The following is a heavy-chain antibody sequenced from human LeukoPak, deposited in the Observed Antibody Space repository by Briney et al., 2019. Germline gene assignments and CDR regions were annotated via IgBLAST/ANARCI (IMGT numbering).Heavy chain of an antibody. D-gene: IGHD3-22*01. CDR2: INSDGSST. CDR1: GFTFSSYW. V-gene: IGHV3-74*01. J-gene: IGHJ4*02. CDR3: VRDWGYDSSGYWQKYFDT. Sequence: GGSLRLSCAASGFTFSSYWMHWVRQAPGKGLVWVSRINSDGSSTSYADSVKGRFTISRDNAKNTVHLQMNSLRAEDTAVYYCVRDWGYDSSGYWQKYFDTWGQGTLVTVSS.